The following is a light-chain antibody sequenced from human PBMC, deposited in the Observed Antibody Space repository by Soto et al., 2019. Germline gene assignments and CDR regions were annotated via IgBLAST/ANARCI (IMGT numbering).Light chain of an antibody. CDR3: QKYDRAPLT. J-gene: IGKJ4*01. CDR1: QSIRHY. CDR2: GAS. V-gene: IGKV1-5*01. Sequence: DIQMTQSPPTLSASVGDRVTITCRASQSIRHYLAWYQQMPGKAPKLLIYGASTLQSGVPSRFSGSGSGTEFTLTISSLQPDDFGTYYCQKYDRAPLTFGGGTKVEIK.